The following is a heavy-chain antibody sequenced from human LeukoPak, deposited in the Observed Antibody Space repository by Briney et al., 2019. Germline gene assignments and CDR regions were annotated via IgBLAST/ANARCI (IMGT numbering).Heavy chain of an antibody. Sequence: GRSLRLSCAASGFTFDDYAMHWVRQAPGKGLEWVSGISWNSGSIGYADSVKGRFTISRDNAKNSLYLQMNSLRAEDTALYYCAKAFYGGNPTFFDYWGQGTLVTDSS. CDR1: GFTFDDYA. D-gene: IGHD4-23*01. V-gene: IGHV3-9*01. CDR2: ISWNSGSI. CDR3: AKAFYGGNPTFFDY. J-gene: IGHJ4*02.